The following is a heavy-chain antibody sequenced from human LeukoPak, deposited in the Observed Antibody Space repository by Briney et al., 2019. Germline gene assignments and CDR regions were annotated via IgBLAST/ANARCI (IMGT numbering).Heavy chain of an antibody. CDR2: IYYSGST. CDR1: GGSISSSSYY. D-gene: IGHD6-13*01. CDR3: ARDDDSSSWYRWFDP. J-gene: IGHJ5*02. Sequence: SETLSPTCTVSGGSISSSSYYWGWIRQPPGKGLEWIGSIYYSGSTYYNPSLKSRVTISVDTSKNQFSLKLSSVTAADTAVYYCARDDDSSSWYRWFDPWGQGTLVTVSS. V-gene: IGHV4-39*07.